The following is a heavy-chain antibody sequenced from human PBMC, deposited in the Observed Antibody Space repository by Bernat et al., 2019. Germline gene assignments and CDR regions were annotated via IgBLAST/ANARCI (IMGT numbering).Heavy chain of an antibody. CDR2: ISYDGSNK. CDR3: ANGPPSIAAVED. Sequence: QVQLVESGGGVVQPGRSLRLSCAASGFTFSSYGMHWVRQAPGKGLEWVAVISYDGSNKYYADSVKGRFTISRDNSKNTLYLQMNSLRAEDTAVYYCANGPPSIAAVEDWGQGTLVPVSS. CDR1: GFTFSSYG. J-gene: IGHJ4*02. D-gene: IGHD6-13*01. V-gene: IGHV3-30*18.